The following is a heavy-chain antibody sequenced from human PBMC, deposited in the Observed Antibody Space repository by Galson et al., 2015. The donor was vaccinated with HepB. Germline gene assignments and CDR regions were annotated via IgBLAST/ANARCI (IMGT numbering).Heavy chain of an antibody. D-gene: IGHD6-19*01. J-gene: IGHJ4*02. V-gene: IGHV3-53*01. CDR2: IYVAGST. Sequence: SLRLSCAASGFSVSGHFVSWVRQAPGKGLEWVSVIYVAGSTYYADSVKDRFTISRDNSRNTLYLQMNSLRAEDTAVYYCARGTNSGWYGEYWGQGTLVTVSS. CDR1: GFSVSGHF. CDR3: ARGTNSGWYGEY.